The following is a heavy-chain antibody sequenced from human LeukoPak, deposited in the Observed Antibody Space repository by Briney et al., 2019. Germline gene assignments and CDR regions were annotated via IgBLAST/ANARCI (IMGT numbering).Heavy chain of an antibody. CDR2: ISNDGTYK. Sequence: QPGGSLRLSCAASGFTFSNYAMHWVRQAPGKGLEWVALISNDGTYKYYTNSVKGRFTISRDNSNNTLSLQMDTLRAEDTAVYYCARDPYGAYYFDYWGQRTLVTVSS. CDR1: GFTFSNYA. CDR3: ARDPYGAYYFDY. J-gene: IGHJ4*02. V-gene: IGHV3-30*04. D-gene: IGHD4-17*01.